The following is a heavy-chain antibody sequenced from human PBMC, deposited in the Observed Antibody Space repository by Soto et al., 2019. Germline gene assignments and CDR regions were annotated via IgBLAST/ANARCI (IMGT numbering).Heavy chain of an antibody. CDR2: IKQDGSEN. CDR3: ARDSGPRGYDAFDI. V-gene: IGHV3-7*04. CDR1: GFTFSNYW. Sequence: EVQVVESGGGLVQPVGSLRLSCAASGFTFSNYWMTWVRQAPGKGLEWMANIKQDGSENFYVDSVKGRFTISRDNAKNSLYLQMNSLRAEDTAVYYCARDSGPRGYDAFDIWGQGTMVTVSS. D-gene: IGHD2-8*02. J-gene: IGHJ3*02.